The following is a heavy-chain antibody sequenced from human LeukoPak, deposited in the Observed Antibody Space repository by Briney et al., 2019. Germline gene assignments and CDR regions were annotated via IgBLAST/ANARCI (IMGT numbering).Heavy chain of an antibody. CDR1: GGSISSGDYY. CDR3: ARSGGVRGHYFDY. J-gene: IGHJ4*02. CDR2: IRYSGST. V-gene: IGHV4-30-4*08. D-gene: IGHD3-10*01. Sequence: SETLSLTCTVSGGSISSGDYYWSWIRQPPGQGLEWIGYIRYSGSTYYNPSLNSRVTISVDTSKNQVSLKLSSVTAADTAVYYCARSGGVRGHYFDYWGQGTLVTVSS.